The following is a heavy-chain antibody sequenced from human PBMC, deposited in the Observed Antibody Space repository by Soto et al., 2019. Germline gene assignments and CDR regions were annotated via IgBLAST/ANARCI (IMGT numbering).Heavy chain of an antibody. V-gene: IGHV3-74*01. CDR1: GFIFKMYW. CDR3: TRGPRPISTGTGAY. Sequence: EVQLVESGGGLVPPGGSVRLSCAASGFIFKMYWMHWVRQSPGKGQVWISRIYNDGTYSDYADSVRGRFTISRDNVNDTLYLQMNNLRAEDSGLYYCTRGPRPISTGTGAYWGQGTQVTVSS. D-gene: IGHD3-10*01. CDR2: IYNDGTYS. J-gene: IGHJ4*02.